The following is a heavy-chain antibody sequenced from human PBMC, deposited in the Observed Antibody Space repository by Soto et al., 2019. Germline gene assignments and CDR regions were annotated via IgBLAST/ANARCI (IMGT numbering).Heavy chain of an antibody. CDR3: ASRSYGYEEFYYYGMDV. V-gene: IGHV3-53*01. CDR2: IYSGGST. J-gene: IGHJ6*02. Sequence: GGSLRLSCAASGFTVSSNYTSWVRQAPGKGLEWVSVIYSGGSTYYADSVKGRFTISRDNSKNTLYLQMNSLRAEDTAVYYCASRSYGYEEFYYYGMDVWGQGTTVTVSS. D-gene: IGHD5-18*01. CDR1: GFTVSSNY.